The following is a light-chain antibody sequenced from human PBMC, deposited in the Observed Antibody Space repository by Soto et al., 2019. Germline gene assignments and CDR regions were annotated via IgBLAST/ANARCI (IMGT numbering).Light chain of an antibody. CDR3: QQSYSTHT. Sequence: DVEMTQSPSSLSASVGDRVTITCRTSQTISDYLNWYQHKPGKAPKLLISAASSLQSGVPSRFSGSGSGTDFTLTISSLQPEDFATYYCQQSYSTHTFGPGTKVDIK. J-gene: IGKJ3*01. CDR2: AAS. V-gene: IGKV1-39*01. CDR1: QTISDY.